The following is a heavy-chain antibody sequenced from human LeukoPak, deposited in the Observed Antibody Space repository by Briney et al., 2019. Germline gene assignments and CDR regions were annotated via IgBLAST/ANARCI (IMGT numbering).Heavy chain of an antibody. J-gene: IGHJ4*02. D-gene: IGHD3-10*01. CDR1: GCTFISYA. CDR2: IIPIFGTA. Sequence: SVKVSCKASGCTFISYAISWVRQAPGQGLEGMGGIIPIFGTANYAQKFQGRVTITPDESTSTAYMELSSLRAEDTAVYYCARESALWFGEVWGQGTLVTVSS. CDR3: ARESALWFGEV. V-gene: IGHV1-69*13.